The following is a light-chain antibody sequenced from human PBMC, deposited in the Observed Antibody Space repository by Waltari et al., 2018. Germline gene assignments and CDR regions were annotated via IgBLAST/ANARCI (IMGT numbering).Light chain of an antibody. CDR2: EVT. Sequence: QSVLTQPPSASGFLGQSVAISCTGTSSDIGGYTYVSWYQQHPGKTPQLLIYEVTKRPSGVPDRFSGSKSGNTASLTVSGLQAEDEADYYCTSYAVTKVVFGGGTKLTVL. CDR1: SSDIGGYTY. V-gene: IGLV2-8*01. CDR3: TSYAVTKVV. J-gene: IGLJ2*01.